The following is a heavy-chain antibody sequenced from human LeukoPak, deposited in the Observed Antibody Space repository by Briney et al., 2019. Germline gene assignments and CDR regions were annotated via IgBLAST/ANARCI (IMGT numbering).Heavy chain of an antibody. J-gene: IGHJ6*03. D-gene: IGHD2-2*01. CDR3: ARNLVVVPAAKSSYYYYYMDV. Sequence: GASVKVSCKASGYTFTGYYMHWVRQAPGQGLEWMGRINPNSGGTNYAQKFQGRVTMTRDTSISTAYMELSRLRSDDTAVYYCARNLVVVPAAKSSYYYYYMDVWGKGTTVTVSS. CDR2: INPNSGGT. CDR1: GYTFTGYY. V-gene: IGHV1-2*06.